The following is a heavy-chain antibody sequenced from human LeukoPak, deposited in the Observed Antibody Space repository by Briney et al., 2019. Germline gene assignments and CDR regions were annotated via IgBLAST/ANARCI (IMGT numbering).Heavy chain of an antibody. Sequence: GGSLEISCQGSVCSFTSYWIRWGRQLPGKGVEWMGMFFPIYSFSTCRPSFLCHVTISADKSFSTAYLQWSSLKASDTAMYYCARLSSPASIAVLLHYWGQGTLVTVSS. CDR2: FFPIYSFS. V-gene: IGHV5-10-1*01. J-gene: IGHJ4*02. CDR3: ARLSSPASIAVLLHY. D-gene: IGHD6-6*01. CDR1: VCSFTSYW.